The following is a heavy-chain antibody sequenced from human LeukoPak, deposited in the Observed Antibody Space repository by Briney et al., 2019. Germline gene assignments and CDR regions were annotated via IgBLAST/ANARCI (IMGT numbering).Heavy chain of an antibody. Sequence: GGSLRLSCAASGFTFSSYGMHWVRQAPGKGLEWVAFIRYDGSNKYYADSVKGRFTISRDNSKNTLYLQMNSLRAEDTAVYYCAKNVRRFGELKDNWFDPWGQGTPVTVSS. D-gene: IGHD3-10*01. V-gene: IGHV3-30*02. CDR1: GFTFSSYG. J-gene: IGHJ5*02. CDR2: IRYDGSNK. CDR3: AKNVRRFGELKDNWFDP.